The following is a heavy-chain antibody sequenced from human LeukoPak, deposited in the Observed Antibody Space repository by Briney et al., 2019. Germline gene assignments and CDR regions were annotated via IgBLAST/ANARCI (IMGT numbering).Heavy chain of an antibody. Sequence: ASVKVSCKASGYTFTNYAMHWVRQAPGQRLEWMGWINPGNGNTIYSQEFQGRVSITRDTSASTAYMELSSLRSDDMAVYYCARASDYYTPPFDYWGQGSLVTVSS. V-gene: IGHV1-3*03. CDR1: GYTFTNYA. CDR2: INPGNGNT. D-gene: IGHD3-3*01. J-gene: IGHJ4*02. CDR3: ARASDYYTPPFDY.